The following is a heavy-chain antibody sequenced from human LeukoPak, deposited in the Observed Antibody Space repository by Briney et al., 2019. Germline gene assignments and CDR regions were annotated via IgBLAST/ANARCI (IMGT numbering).Heavy chain of an antibody. CDR1: GFTFSSYS. J-gene: IGHJ4*02. CDR3: AKGDYDSSGYGTY. CDR2: IRYDGSNK. D-gene: IGHD3-22*01. V-gene: IGHV3-30*02. Sequence: GGSLRLSCEASGFTFSSYSMKWVRQAPGKGLEWVAFIRYDGSNKYYADSVKGRFTISRDNSKNTLYLQMNSLRAEDTAVYYCAKGDYDSSGYGTYWGQGTLVTVSS.